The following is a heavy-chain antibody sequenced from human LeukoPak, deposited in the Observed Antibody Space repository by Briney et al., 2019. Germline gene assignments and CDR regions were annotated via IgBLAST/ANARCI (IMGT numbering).Heavy chain of an antibody. CDR1: GFTFSSYW. CDR2: INSDGSST. V-gene: IGHV3-74*01. CDR3: APGPGYYDSSPYFDL. Sequence: TGGSLRLSCAASGFTFSSYWMHWVRQAPGKGLVWVSRINSDGSSTSYADSVKGRFTISRDNAKNTLYLQMNSLRAEDTAVYYCAPGPGYYDSSPYFDLWGRGTLVTVSS. D-gene: IGHD3-22*01. J-gene: IGHJ2*01.